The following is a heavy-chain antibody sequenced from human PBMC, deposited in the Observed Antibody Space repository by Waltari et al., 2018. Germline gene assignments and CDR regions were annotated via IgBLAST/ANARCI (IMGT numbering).Heavy chain of an antibody. V-gene: IGHV3-23*01. CDR2: ISGSGGST. J-gene: IGHJ3*02. D-gene: IGHD3-22*01. CDR1: GFTFSSYA. CDR3: AKDLYYDSSGYYRADAFDI. Sequence: EVQLLESGGGLVQPGGSLRLSCAASGFTFSSYAMSWVRQAPGTGVEWVSAISGSGGSTYYADSVKGRFTISRDNSKNTLYLQMNSLRAEDTAVYYCAKDLYYDSSGYYRADAFDIWGQGTMVTVSS.